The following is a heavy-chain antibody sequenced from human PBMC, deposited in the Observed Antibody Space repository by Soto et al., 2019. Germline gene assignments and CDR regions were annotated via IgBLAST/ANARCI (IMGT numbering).Heavy chain of an antibody. CDR3: ASYPGIAAAGRHYYYYYGMDV. V-gene: IGHV1-69*06. J-gene: IGHJ6*02. Sequence: SVKVSCKASGGTFSGYAISWVRQAPGQGLEWMGGIIPIFGTANYAQKFQGRVTITADKSTSTAYMELSSLRSEDTAVYYCASYPGIAAAGRHYYYYYGMDVWGQGTTVTVS. CDR1: GGTFSGYA. D-gene: IGHD6-13*01. CDR2: IIPIFGTA.